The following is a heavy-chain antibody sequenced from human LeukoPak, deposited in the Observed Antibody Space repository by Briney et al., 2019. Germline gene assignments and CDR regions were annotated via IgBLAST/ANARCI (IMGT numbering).Heavy chain of an antibody. CDR3: AKSVIAVAGQAYFDY. J-gene: IGHJ4*02. CDR2: IIPIYGTS. V-gene: IGHV1-69*13. D-gene: IGHD6-19*01. Sequence: SVKVSCKASGDTFSSYAFSWVRQAPGQRLEWMGGIIPIYGTSNYAQKFQGRVTITADESTNTVYMELRSLRSEDTAVYYCAKSVIAVAGQAYFDYWGQGTLVTVSS. CDR1: GDTFSSYA.